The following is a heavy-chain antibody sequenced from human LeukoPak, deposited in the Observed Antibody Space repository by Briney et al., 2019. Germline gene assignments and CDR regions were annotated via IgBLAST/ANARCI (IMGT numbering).Heavy chain of an antibody. CDR3: ARGNRNFDS. V-gene: IGHV6-1*01. CDR1: GDSVSTNSAA. Sequence: SQTLSVTCAISGDSVSTNSAAWNWIRQSPSRGLEWLGRTYYRSKWYHDYAPSVQSRITINPDTSKNQFSLHLNSVTPEDTAVYYCARGNRNFDSWGQGTLVTVSS. CDR2: TYYRSKWYH. J-gene: IGHJ5*01. D-gene: IGHD3-16*02.